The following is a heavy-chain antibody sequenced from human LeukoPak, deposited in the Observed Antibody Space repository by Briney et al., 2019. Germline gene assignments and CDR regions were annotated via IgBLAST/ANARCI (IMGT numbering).Heavy chain of an antibody. CDR1: GFTFSRDS. D-gene: IGHD6-25*01. Sequence: GGSLRLSCAASGFTFSRDSMNWVRQAPGKGLEWISYISHDGAIIYYADSVRGRFTISRDNARNSLYLQMNSLRAEDTAVYYCARLLTTARLLYYYYYMDVWGKGTTVTVSS. CDR2: ISHDGAII. V-gene: IGHV3-48*01. J-gene: IGHJ6*03. CDR3: ARLLTTARLLYYYYYMDV.